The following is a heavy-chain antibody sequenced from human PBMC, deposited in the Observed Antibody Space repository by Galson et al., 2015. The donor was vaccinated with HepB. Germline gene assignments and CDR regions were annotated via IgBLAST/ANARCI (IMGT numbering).Heavy chain of an antibody. CDR3: ARGNAGDGKVYYYYYMDV. CDR2: INPNSGGT. J-gene: IGHJ6*03. CDR1: GYTFTGYY. D-gene: IGHD3-16*01. V-gene: IGHV1-2*02. Sequence: SVKVSCKASGYTFTGYYMHWVRQAPGQGLEWMGWINPNSGGTNYAQKFQGRVTMTRDTSISTAYMELSRLRSDDTAVYYCARGNAGDGKVYYYYYMDVWGKGTTVTVSS.